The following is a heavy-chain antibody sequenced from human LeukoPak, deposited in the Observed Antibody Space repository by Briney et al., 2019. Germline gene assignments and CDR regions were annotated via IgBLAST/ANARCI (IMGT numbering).Heavy chain of an antibody. V-gene: IGHV3-23*01. J-gene: IGHJ4*02. Sequence: GSLRLSFAASGFTFSSYAMSWVRQAPGEGLEWVSGISGSGGSTYYADSVKGRFTISRDNSKNTLYLQMNSLRAEDTAVYYCAAGIAVAGKVWGQGTLVTVSS. D-gene: IGHD6-19*01. CDR1: GFTFSSYA. CDR2: ISGSGGST. CDR3: AAGIAVAGKV.